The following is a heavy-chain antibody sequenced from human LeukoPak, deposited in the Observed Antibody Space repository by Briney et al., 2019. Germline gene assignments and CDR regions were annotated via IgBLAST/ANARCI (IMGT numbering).Heavy chain of an antibody. Sequence: PSESLSLTCTVSGASISSYYWSWIRQPAGKGLEWVSRFYTTGSANYYPSLKSRVTMTVDTSKNHFSLKLSSVTAADTAVYYCARDYYDSSDYYSLTYWGQGTLVTVSS. D-gene: IGHD3-22*01. CDR1: GASISSYY. J-gene: IGHJ4*02. CDR3: ARDYYDSSDYYSLTY. CDR2: FYTTGSA. V-gene: IGHV4-4*07.